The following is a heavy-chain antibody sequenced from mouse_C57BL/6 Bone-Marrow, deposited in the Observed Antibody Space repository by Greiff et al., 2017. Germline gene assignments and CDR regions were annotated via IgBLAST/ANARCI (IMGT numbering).Heavy chain of an antibody. V-gene: IGHV5-4*01. D-gene: IGHD1-1*02. CDR3: ARVAWYYFDY. Sequence: EVQLVESGGGLVKPGGSLKLSCAASGFTFSSYAMSWVRQTPEKRLEWVATISDGGSYTYYPDNVKGRFTISRDNAKNNLYLQMSHLKSEDTAMYYCARVAWYYFDYWGQGTTLTVSS. J-gene: IGHJ2*01. CDR1: GFTFSSYA. CDR2: ISDGGSYT.